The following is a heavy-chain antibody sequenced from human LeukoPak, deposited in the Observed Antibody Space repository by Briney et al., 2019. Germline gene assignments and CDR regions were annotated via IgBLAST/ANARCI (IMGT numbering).Heavy chain of an antibody. CDR2: IGRGGGGI. CDR3: AHDPNWEMDH. CDR1: GFTFSTHT. J-gene: IGHJ4*02. V-gene: IGHV3-23*01. D-gene: IGHD7-27*01. Sequence: GGSLRLSCVASGFTFSTHTMYWVRLAPGKGLEWVSIIGRGGGGIHYTDSVRGRFTISRDDSKNTLYLQMNSLRAEDTALYYCAHDPNWEMDHWGQGVLVTVSS.